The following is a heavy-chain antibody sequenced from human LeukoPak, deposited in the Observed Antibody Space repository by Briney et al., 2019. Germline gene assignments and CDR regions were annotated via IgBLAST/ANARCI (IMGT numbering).Heavy chain of an antibody. CDR3: TTDPTWTTVVDYYYYYYMDV. CDR2: IKSKTDGGTT. D-gene: IGHD4-23*01. CDR1: GFTFSNAW. Sequence: GGSLRLSCAASGFTFSNAWMSWVRQAPGKGLEWVGRIKSKTDGGTTDYAAPVKGRFTISRDDSKNTLYLQMNSLKTEDTAVYYCTTDPTWTTVVDYYYYYYMDVWGKGTTVTVSS. J-gene: IGHJ6*03. V-gene: IGHV3-15*01.